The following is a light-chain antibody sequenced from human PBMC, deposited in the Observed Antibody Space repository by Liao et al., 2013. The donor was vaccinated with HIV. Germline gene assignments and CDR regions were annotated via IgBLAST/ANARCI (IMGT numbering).Light chain of an antibody. Sequence: SYELTQPPSVSVAPGKTARITCGGNYIGSKSVHWYQQKPGQAPVVVIYYNRDRPSGIPERFSGSNSGNTATLTISRVEAGDEADYYCQVWDSSSDLSWVFGGGTKLTVL. CDR2: YNR. V-gene: IGLV3-21*04. J-gene: IGLJ3*02. CDR1: YIGSKS. CDR3: QVWDSSSDLSWV.